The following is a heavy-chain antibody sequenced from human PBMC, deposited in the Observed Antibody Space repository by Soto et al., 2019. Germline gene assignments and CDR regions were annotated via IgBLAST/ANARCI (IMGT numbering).Heavy chain of an antibody. D-gene: IGHD3-10*01. CDR1: GGSISSGGYY. Sequence: QVQLQESGPGLVKPSQTLSLTCTVSGGSISSGGYYWSWIRQHPGKGLEWIGYIYYSGSTYYNPSLKSRVTIAVDPSKNQFSLKLSSVTAADTAVYYCARGYGSGSYSPFDYWGQGTLVTVSS. J-gene: IGHJ4*02. CDR3: ARGYGSGSYSPFDY. V-gene: IGHV4-31*03. CDR2: IYYSGST.